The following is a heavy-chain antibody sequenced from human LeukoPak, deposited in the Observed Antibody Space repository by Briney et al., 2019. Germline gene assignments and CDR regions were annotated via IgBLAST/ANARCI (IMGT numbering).Heavy chain of an antibody. Sequence: GVSLRLSCAASGFTFSSYAMSWVRQAPGKGLEWVSAISGSGGSTYYADSVKGRFTISRDNSKNTLYVQMSSLGADDTAVYYCATISVASGVHYWGQGTLVTVSS. V-gene: IGHV3-23*01. D-gene: IGHD6-19*01. CDR1: GFTFSSYA. CDR2: ISGSGGST. CDR3: ATISVASGVHY. J-gene: IGHJ4*02.